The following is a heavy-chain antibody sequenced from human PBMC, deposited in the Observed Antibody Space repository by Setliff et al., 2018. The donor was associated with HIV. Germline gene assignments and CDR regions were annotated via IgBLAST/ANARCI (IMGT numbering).Heavy chain of an antibody. CDR3: ARGPQYNFWGGYLGL. CDR1: GFTFSTSG. D-gene: IGHD3-3*01. J-gene: IGHJ4*02. Sequence: GGSLRLSCAASGFTFSTSGMNWVRQAPGKGLEWVSSISSRGGSVYYADSVRGRFTISRDNANNTVYLQLTSLRAEDTAVYYCARGPQYNFWGGYLGLWGQGTLVTVSS. V-gene: IGHV3-21*01. CDR2: ISSRGGSV.